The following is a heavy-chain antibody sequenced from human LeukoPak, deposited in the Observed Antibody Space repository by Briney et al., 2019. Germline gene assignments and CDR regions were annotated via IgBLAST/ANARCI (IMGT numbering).Heavy chain of an antibody. D-gene: IGHD2-2*01. CDR3: ARGDRTYCSSTSCSDGYFDY. J-gene: IGHJ4*02. Sequence: SETLSLTCTVSGYSISSGYYWGWIRQPPGKGLEWIGRIYTSGSTNYNPSLKSRVTMSVDTSKNQFSLKLSSVTAADTAVYYCARGDRTYCSSTSCSDGYFDYWGQGTLVTVSS. CDR1: GYSISSGYY. CDR2: IYTSGST. V-gene: IGHV4-38-2*02.